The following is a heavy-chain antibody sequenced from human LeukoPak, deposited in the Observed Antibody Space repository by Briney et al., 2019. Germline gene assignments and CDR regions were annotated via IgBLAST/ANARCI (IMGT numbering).Heavy chain of an antibody. J-gene: IGHJ4*02. V-gene: IGHV3-7*03. CDR3: AKALAWILPFNY. CDR1: GLIFGDCW. Sequence: GGSLRLSCVVSGLIFGDCWMSWVRQAPGKGLEWVANIKQDGSERYYVDSVKGRFTISRDNSKNTLYLQMNSLRAEDTAVYYCAKALAWILPFNYWGQGTLVTVSS. CDR2: IKQDGSER. D-gene: IGHD5-18*01.